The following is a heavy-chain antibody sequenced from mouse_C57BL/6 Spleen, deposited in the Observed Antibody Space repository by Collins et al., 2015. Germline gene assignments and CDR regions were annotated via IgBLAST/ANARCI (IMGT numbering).Heavy chain of an antibody. CDR3: ARGEDAMDY. CDR1: GFTFSSFG. V-gene: IGHV5-17*02. CDR2: ISSGSSTI. J-gene: IGHJ4*01. Sequence: DVQLVESGGGLVQPGGSRKLSCAASGFTFSSFGMHWVRQAPEKGLEWVAYISSGSSTIYYADTVKGRFTISRDNPKNTLFLQMTSLRSEDTAMYYCARGEDAMDYWGQGTSVTVSS.